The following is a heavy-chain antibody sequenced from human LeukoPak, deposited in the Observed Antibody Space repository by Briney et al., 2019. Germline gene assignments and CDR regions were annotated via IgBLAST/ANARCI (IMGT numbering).Heavy chain of an antibody. CDR3: AKDSIAAAGAFDY. D-gene: IGHD6-13*01. Sequence: GGSLRLSCAAPGFTFSSYAMSWVRQAPGKGLEWVSAISGSGGSTYYADSVKGRFTVSRDNSKNTLYLQMNSLRAEDTAVYYCAKDSIAAAGAFDYWGQGTLITVSS. J-gene: IGHJ4*02. CDR2: ISGSGGST. V-gene: IGHV3-23*01. CDR1: GFTFSSYA.